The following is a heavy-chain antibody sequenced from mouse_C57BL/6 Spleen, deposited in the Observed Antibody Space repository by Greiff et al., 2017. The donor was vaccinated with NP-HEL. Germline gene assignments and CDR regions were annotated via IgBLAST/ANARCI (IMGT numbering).Heavy chain of an antibody. J-gene: IGHJ4*01. CDR1: GYTFTDYN. D-gene: IGHD2-4*01. CDR2: INPNNGGT. CDR3: ARFVRYDYSHYAMDY. V-gene: IGHV1-18*01. Sequence: EVQLQQSGPELVKPGASVKIPCKASGYTFTDYNMDWVKQSHGKSLEWIGDINPNNGGTIYNQKFKGKATLTVDKSSSTAYMGLRSLPSEDTAVYYCARFVRYDYSHYAMDYWGQGTSVTVSS.